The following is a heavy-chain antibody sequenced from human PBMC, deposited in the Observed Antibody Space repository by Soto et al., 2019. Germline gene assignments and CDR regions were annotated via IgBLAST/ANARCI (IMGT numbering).Heavy chain of an antibody. CDR1: GGTFSSYA. CDR2: IIPIFGTA. J-gene: IGHJ6*04. V-gene: IGHV1-69*13. D-gene: IGHD2-15*01. Sequence: GASVKVSCKASGGTFSSYAISWVRQAPGQGLEWMGGIIPIFGTANYAQKFQGRVTITADESTSTAYMELSSLRSEDTAVYYCARDRELIPYYYGMDFWSKGTTVNVSA. CDR3: ARDRELIPYYYGMDF.